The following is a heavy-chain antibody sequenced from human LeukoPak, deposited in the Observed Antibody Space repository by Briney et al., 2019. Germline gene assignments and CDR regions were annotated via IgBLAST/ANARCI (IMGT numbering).Heavy chain of an antibody. CDR2: LNSDGSST. Sequence: PGGSLRLSGAASGFTFSSYWMHWVRQAPGKGLVWVSRLNSDGSSTSYADSVKGRFTISRDNAQNTLYLQMNSLRAEDTAVYYCARSSRGDAINFDYWGQGTLVTVSS. CDR1: GFTFSSYW. CDR3: ARSSRGDAINFDY. D-gene: IGHD2-21*02. J-gene: IGHJ4*02. V-gene: IGHV3-74*01.